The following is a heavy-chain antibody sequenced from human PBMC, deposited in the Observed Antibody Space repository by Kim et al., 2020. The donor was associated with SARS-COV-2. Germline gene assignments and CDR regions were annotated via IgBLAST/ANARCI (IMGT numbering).Heavy chain of an antibody. CDR1: GGSFSGYY. J-gene: IGHJ6*02. CDR2: INHSGST. Sequence: SETLSLTCAVYGGSFSGYYWSWIRQPPGKGLEWIGEINHSGSTNYNPSLKSRVTISVDTSKNQFSLKLSSVTAADTAVYYCARFRKHDYSNGDYYYYGMDVWGQGTTVTVSS. V-gene: IGHV4-34*01. CDR3: ARFRKHDYSNGDYYYYGMDV. D-gene: IGHD4-4*01.